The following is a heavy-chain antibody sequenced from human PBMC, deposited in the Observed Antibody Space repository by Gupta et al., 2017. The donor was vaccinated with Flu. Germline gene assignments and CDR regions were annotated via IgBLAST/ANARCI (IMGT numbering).Heavy chain of an antibody. CDR2: IRSKAYGGTT. Sequence: EVQLVESGGGLVQPGRSLRLSCTASGFTFGDYAMRWVRQAPGKGLEWVGFIRSKAYGGTTEYAASVKGRFTISRDDSKSIAYLQMNSLKTEDTAVYYCTRDGAATTPVFDYWGQGTLVTVSS. CDR1: GFTFGDYA. CDR3: TRDGAATTPVFDY. J-gene: IGHJ4*02. D-gene: IGHD6-25*01. V-gene: IGHV3-49*04.